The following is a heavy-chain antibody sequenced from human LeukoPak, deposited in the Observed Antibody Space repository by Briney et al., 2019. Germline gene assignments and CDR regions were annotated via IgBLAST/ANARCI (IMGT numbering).Heavy chain of an antibody. CDR2: IYYSGST. CDR1: GGSISSSSYS. D-gene: IGHD3-3*01. CDR3: ARQRVDFWSGYYPHFDY. J-gene: IGHJ4*02. V-gene: IGHV4-39*01. Sequence: PSETLSLTSTVSGGSISSSSYSWGWIRQPPGKGLEWIGSIYYSGSTYYNPSLKSRVTISVDTSKNQFSLKLSSVTAADTAVYYCARQRVDFWSGYYPHFDYWGQGTLVTVSS.